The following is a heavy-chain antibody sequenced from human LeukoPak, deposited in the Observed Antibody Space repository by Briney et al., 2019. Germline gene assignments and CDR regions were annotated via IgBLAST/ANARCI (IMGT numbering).Heavy chain of an antibody. J-gene: IGHJ6*02. V-gene: IGHV4-59*01. D-gene: IGHD6-13*01. CDR1: GGSIRSYY. CDR2: IYYTGST. Sequence: SETLSLTCTVSGGSIRSYYWSWIRQPPGKGLEWIGYIYYTGSTNYNPSLKSRVTISVDTSKNQFSLRLTSVTAADAAVYYCAKMAGYSSFYYYYGMDVWGQGTTVTVSS. CDR3: AKMAGYSSFYYYYGMDV.